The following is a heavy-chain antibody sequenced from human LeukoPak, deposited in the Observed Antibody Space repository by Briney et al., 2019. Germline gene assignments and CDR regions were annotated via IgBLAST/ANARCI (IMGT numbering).Heavy chain of an antibody. V-gene: IGHV3-23*01. CDR3: AKDRLYDSSGYYFDS. CDR2: ISGSGGST. Sequence: PGGSLRLSCTASGFTFSSYAMSWVRQAPGKGLEWVSAISGSGGSTYYADSVKGRFTISRDNSKNTLYLQMNNLTAEDTAVYYCAKDRLYDSSGYYFDSWGQGTLVTVSS. CDR1: GFTFSSYA. J-gene: IGHJ4*02. D-gene: IGHD3-22*01.